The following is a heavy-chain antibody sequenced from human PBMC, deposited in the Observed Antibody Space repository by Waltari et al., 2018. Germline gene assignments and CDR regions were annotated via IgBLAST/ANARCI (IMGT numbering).Heavy chain of an antibody. CDR3: AREREWPTMDAFDI. CDR1: GFTFSSYS. J-gene: IGHJ3*02. D-gene: IGHD3-3*01. CDR2: ISIVSMYI. V-gene: IGHV3-21*01. Sequence: EVQLVESGGGLVKPGGSLRLSCAASGFTFSSYSMNWVRQAPGKGLGWCSSISIVSMYIYYADSVKGRFTIPRDNAKNSLYLQRNSRRAEDTAVYYCAREREWPTMDAFDIWGQGTMVTVSS.